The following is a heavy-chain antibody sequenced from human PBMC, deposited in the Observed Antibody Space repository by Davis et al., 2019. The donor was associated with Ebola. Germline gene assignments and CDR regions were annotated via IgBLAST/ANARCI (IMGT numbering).Heavy chain of an antibody. Sequence: PSETLSLTCSVSGGSISSYYWSWIRQPPGKGLEWIGYIYYSGSTNYNPSLKSRVTISVDTSKNQFSLKLSSVTAADTAVYYCARLDYVGYYYYYGMDVWGQGTTVTVSS. CDR2: IYYSGST. V-gene: IGHV4-59*08. CDR3: ARLDYVGYYYYYGMDV. D-gene: IGHD4-17*01. J-gene: IGHJ6*02. CDR1: GGSISSYY.